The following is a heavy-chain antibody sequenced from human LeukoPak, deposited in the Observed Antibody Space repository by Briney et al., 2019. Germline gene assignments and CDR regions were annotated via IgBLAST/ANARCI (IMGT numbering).Heavy chain of an antibody. J-gene: IGHJ4*02. V-gene: IGHV3-23*01. CDR1: GFTFSSYA. CDR2: ISGSGGST. CDR3: AKVGHSSSLDY. Sequence: GGSLRLSCAASGFTFSSYAMSWVRQAPGKGLEWVSAISGSGGSTYYADSVKGRFAISRDNSKNTLCLQMNSLRAEDTAVYYCAKVGHSSSLDYWGQGTLVTVSS. D-gene: IGHD6-13*01.